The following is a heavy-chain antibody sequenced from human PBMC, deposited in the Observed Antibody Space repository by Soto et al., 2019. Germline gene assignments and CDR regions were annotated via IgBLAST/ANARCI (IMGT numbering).Heavy chain of an antibody. V-gene: IGHV3-74*01. CDR3: ARIPQKAAGGLLYHYYSMDV. CDR1: GFAFSTYW. J-gene: IGHJ6*02. CDR2: ISSDGNNS. D-gene: IGHD6-13*01. Sequence: GSLRLSCSASGFAFSTYWMHWVRQAPGTGLLWVSRISSDGNNSNYADSVKGRFTISRDNAKNTLYLQMSSLRVEDTAVYYCARIPQKAAGGLLYHYYSMDVWGQGTKVTVYS.